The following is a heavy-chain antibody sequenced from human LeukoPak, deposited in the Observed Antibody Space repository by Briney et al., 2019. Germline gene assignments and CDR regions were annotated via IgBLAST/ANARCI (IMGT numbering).Heavy chain of an antibody. Sequence: GASVKVSCKASGGTFSSYAISWVRQAPGQGLEWMGWMNPNSGNTGYAQKFQGRVTMTRNTSISTAYMELSSLRSEDTAVYYCARYSSGSYYMGHAFDIWGQGTLVTVSS. J-gene: IGHJ3*02. V-gene: IGHV1-8*02. D-gene: IGHD3-10*01. CDR1: GGTFSSYA. CDR3: ARYSSGSYYMGHAFDI. CDR2: MNPNSGNT.